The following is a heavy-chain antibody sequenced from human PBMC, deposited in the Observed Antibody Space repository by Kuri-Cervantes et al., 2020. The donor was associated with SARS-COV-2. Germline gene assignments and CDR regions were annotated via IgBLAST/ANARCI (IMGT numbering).Heavy chain of an antibody. CDR1: GFTVSSNY. D-gene: IGHD6-19*01. J-gene: IGHJ4*02. V-gene: IGHV3-21*01. CDR3: ARNRGSGWPFFDY. Sequence: GGSLRLSCAASGFTVSSNYMSWVRQAPGKGLEWVSSISSSSSYIYYADSVKSRFTISRDNAKNSLYLQMNSLRAEDTAVYYCARNRGSGWPFFDYWGQGTLVTVSS. CDR2: ISSSSSYI.